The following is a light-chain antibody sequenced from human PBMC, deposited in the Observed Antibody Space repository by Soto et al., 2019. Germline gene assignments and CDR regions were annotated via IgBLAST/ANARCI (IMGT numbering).Light chain of an antibody. V-gene: IGKV3-20*01. Sequence: EIVLTQSPGTLSLSSGERATLSCKTSQSVDNSYLAWYQHKHGQPPRLLIYGASGRATGIPDRFRASGSGTDFTLTITRLEPEDFAVYYCQQYATSPWTFGPGTKVEIK. J-gene: IGKJ1*01. CDR3: QQYATSPWT. CDR2: GAS. CDR1: QSVDNSY.